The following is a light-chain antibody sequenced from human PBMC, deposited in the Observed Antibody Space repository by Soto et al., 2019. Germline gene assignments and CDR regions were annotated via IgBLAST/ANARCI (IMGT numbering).Light chain of an antibody. J-gene: IGLJ1*01. CDR1: SSNIGTSS. Sequence: QSVLTQPQSASGTPGQRVTISCSGSSSNIGTSSVHWFQQLPGMAPKLLISTTNQRPSGVPERFSGSKSGTSASLAISGLQSEDEADYYCAAWDDSLNGHVFGTGTKVTVL. V-gene: IGLV1-44*01. CDR2: TTN. CDR3: AAWDDSLNGHV.